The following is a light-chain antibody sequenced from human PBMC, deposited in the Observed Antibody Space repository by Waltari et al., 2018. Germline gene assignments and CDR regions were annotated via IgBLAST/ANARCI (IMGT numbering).Light chain of an antibody. Sequence: SYDLTQSPSVSVSPGQTASITCSGAKLGGKDASWHQQKPGQPPILVIYQTDKRPSGIPERFSGSSSGNIATLTISGTQAMDEAGYYCQAWDSGSVIFGGGTKLTVL. V-gene: IGLV3-1*01. CDR1: KLGGKD. CDR3: QAWDSGSVI. CDR2: QTD. J-gene: IGLJ2*01.